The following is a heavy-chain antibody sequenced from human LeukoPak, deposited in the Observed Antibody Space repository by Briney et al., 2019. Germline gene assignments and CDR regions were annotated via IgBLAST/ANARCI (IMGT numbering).Heavy chain of an antibody. CDR3: ARNDYGDQDYFDY. J-gene: IGHJ4*02. CDR1: GYIFTSYW. D-gene: IGHD4-17*01. V-gene: IGHV5-10-1*01. Sequence: GESLQISCKGSGYIFTSYWISWVRQMPGKGLEWMGRIDPSDSYTNYSPSFQGHVTISADKSISTAYLQWSSLKASDTAMYYCARNDYGDQDYFDYWGQGTLVTVSS. CDR2: IDPSDSYT.